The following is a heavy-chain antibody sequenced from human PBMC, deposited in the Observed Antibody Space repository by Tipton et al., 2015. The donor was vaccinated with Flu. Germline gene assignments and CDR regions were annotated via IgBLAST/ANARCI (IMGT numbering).Heavy chain of an antibody. Sequence: GLVKPSETLSLTCAVYGGSFSGYYWSWIRQPPGKGLEWIGEINHSGSTNYNPSLKSRVTISVDTSKNQFSLKLSSVTAADTAVYYCARGRIGGSYRQNWFDPWGQGTLVTVSS. D-gene: IGHD1-26*01. V-gene: IGHV4-34*01. CDR2: INHSGST. CDR3: ARGRIGGSYRQNWFDP. CDR1: GGSFSGYY. J-gene: IGHJ5*02.